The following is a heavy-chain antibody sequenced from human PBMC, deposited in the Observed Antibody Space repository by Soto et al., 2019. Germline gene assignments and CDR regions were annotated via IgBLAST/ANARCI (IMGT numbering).Heavy chain of an antibody. J-gene: IGHJ6*03. V-gene: IGHV6-1*01. CDR1: GDSVSSNSAA. Sequence: QSQTLSLTCAISGDSVSSNSAAWNWIRQSPSRGLEWLGRTYYRSKWYNDYAVSVKSRITINPDTSKNQFSLQLNSVTPEDTAVYYCARAYCGGDCYSYYYYYMDVWGKGTTVTVSS. CDR3: ARAYCGGDCYSYYYYYMDV. CDR2: TYYRSKWYN. D-gene: IGHD2-21*02.